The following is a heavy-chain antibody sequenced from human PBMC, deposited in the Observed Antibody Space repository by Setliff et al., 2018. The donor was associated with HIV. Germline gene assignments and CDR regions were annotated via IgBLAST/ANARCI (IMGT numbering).Heavy chain of an antibody. V-gene: IGHV1-69*10. CDR1: GGTFSSYA. J-gene: IGHJ3*02. Sequence: SVKVSCKASGGTFSSYAISWVRQAPGQGLEWMGGIIPILGIANYAQKFQGRVTFTADESTSTAYMELSSLSSEDTAVYYCARDQTGVAAAAFGGGSAWSDEGFDIWGQGTMVTVSS. CDR3: ARDQTGVAAAAFGGGSAWSDEGFDI. D-gene: IGHD6-13*01. CDR2: IIPILGIA.